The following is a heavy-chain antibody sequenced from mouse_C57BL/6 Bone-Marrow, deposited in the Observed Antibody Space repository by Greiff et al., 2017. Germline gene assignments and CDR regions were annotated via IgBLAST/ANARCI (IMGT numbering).Heavy chain of an antibody. D-gene: IGHD1-1*01. CDR1: GYTFTSYG. CDR2: IYIGNGYT. V-gene: IGHV1-58*01. Sequence: VQLKESGAELVRPGSSVKMSCKTSGYTFTSYGINWVKQRPGQGLEWIGYIYIGNGYTEYNEKFKGKATLTSDTSSSTAYMQLSSLTSEDSAIYFCAPYYGSSLYYFDYWGQGTTLTVSS. CDR3: APYYGSSLYYFDY. J-gene: IGHJ2*01.